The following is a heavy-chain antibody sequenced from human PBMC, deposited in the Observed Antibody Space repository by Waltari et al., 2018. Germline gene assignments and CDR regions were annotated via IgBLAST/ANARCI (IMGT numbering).Heavy chain of an antibody. CDR1: GYTLTELS. V-gene: IGHV1-24*01. CDR2: FDPEDGET. D-gene: IGHD3-22*01. CDR3: ATDTYYYDSSGYYSGDY. Sequence: QVQLVQSGAEVKKPGASVKVSCKVSGYTLTELSMPWVLQAPGKGLEWMGGFDPEDGETIYAQKFQGRVTMTEDTSTDTAYMELSSLRSEDTAVYYCATDTYYYDSSGYYSGDYWGQGTLVTVSS. J-gene: IGHJ4*02.